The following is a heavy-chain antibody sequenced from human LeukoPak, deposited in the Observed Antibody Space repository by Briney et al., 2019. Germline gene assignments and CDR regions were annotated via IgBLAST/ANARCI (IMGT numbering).Heavy chain of an antibody. CDR1: GFTFSTYN. Sequence: PGGSLRLSCAASGFTFSTYNMNWVRQAPGKGLEWVSSISSSSNYIYYADSVKGRFTISRDNAKSSLYLQMNSLRAEDTDVYYCARDVGASAPDAFDIWGQGTMVTVSS. V-gene: IGHV3-21*01. CDR3: ARDVGASAPDAFDI. J-gene: IGHJ3*02. D-gene: IGHD1-26*01. CDR2: ISSSSNYI.